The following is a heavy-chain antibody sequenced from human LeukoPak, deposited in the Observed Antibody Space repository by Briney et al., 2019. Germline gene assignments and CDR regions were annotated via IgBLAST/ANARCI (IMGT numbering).Heavy chain of an antibody. CDR3: ATSWYSSAKGFY. D-gene: IGHD6-19*01. J-gene: IGHJ4*02. CDR1: GFTFSSYG. V-gene: IGHV3-30*02. CDR2: IRYDGSNK. Sequence: PGGSLRLSCAASGFTFSSYGMHWVRQAPGKGLEWVAFIRYDGSNKYYADSVKGRFTISRDNSKNTLYLQMNSLRAEDTAVYYCATSWYSSAKGFYWGQGTLVTVSS.